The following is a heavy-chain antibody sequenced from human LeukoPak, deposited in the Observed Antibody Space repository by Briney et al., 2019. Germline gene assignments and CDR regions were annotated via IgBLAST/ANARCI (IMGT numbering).Heavy chain of an antibody. J-gene: IGHJ3*02. CDR2: INHSGST. V-gene: IGHV4-34*01. Sequence: SETLSLTCAVYGGSFSGYYWSWIRQPPGKGLGWIGEINHSGSTNYYPSLKSRVTISIEKSKNQFSLKLSSVTAADTAVYYCAGAYCGGDCYSGRAFDIWGQGTMVTVSS. D-gene: IGHD2-21*02. CDR1: GGSFSGYY. CDR3: AGAYCGGDCYSGRAFDI.